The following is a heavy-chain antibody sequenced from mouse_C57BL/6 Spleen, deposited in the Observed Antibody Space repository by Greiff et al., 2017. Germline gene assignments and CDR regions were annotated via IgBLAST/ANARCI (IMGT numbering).Heavy chain of an antibody. D-gene: IGHD2-2*01. CDR2: IYPGDGDT. CDR3: ARSRYGYDVAMDY. V-gene: IGHV1-82*01. Sequence: QVQLQQSGPDLVKPGASVKISCKASGYAFSSSWMNWVKQRPGKGLEWIGRIYPGDGDTNYNGMFKGKATLTADKSSSTAYMHLSSLTSEDSAVYFCARSRYGYDVAMDYWGQGTSVTVSS. J-gene: IGHJ4*01. CDR1: GYAFSSSW.